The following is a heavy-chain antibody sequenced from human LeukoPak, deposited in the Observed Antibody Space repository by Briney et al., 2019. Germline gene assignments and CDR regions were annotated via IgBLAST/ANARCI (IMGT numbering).Heavy chain of an antibody. V-gene: IGHV3-30-3*01. CDR3: ARVRSGYSGYDALGY. D-gene: IGHD5-12*01. Sequence: GGSLRLSCAASGFTFSSYAMHWVRQAPGKGLEWVAVISYDGSNKYYADSVKGRFTISRDNSKNTLYLQMNSLRAEDTAVYYCARVRSGYSGYDALGYWGQGTLVTVSS. CDR1: GFTFSSYA. J-gene: IGHJ4*02. CDR2: ISYDGSNK.